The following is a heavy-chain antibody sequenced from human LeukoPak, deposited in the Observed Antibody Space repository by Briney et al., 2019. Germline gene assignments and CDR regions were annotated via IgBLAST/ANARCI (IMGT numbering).Heavy chain of an antibody. CDR3: ARGLYGGNSGYFQH. V-gene: IGHV1-69*05. Sequence: SVKVSCKASGGTFSSYAISWVRQAPGQGLEWMGGIIPIFGTANYAQKFQGRVTITTDESTSTAYMELSSLRSDDTAVYYCARGLYGGNSGYFQHWGQGTLVTVSS. J-gene: IGHJ1*01. CDR1: GGTFSSYA. CDR2: IIPIFGTA. D-gene: IGHD4-23*01.